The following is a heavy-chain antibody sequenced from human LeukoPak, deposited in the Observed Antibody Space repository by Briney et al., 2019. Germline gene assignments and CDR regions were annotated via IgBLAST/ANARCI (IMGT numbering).Heavy chain of an antibody. CDR3: AKETPYYDSSGYFFDY. D-gene: IGHD3-22*01. CDR2: ISGSGGST. V-gene: IGHV3-23*01. Sequence: GGSLRLSCAASGFTFSSYAMSWVRQAPGKGLGWVSAISGSGGSTYYADSVKGRFAISRDNSKNTLYLQMNSLRAEDTAVYYCAKETPYYDSSGYFFDYWGQGTLVTVSS. CDR1: GFTFSSYA. J-gene: IGHJ4*02.